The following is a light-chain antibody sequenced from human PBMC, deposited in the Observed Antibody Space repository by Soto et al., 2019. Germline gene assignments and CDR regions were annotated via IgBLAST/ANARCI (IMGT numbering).Light chain of an antibody. V-gene: IGKV1-5*03. CDR2: KPY. CDR1: QTISSW. J-gene: IGKJ1*01. CDR3: QQYYSYPRT. Sequence: DIQMTQSPSTLSGSVGDRVTITSRARQTISSWLAWYQQNPGKAPKLLIYKPYTLKRGVPSRFSGGGSGTDFTLTISCLQSEDFATYYCQQYYSYPRTFGQGTKVDIK.